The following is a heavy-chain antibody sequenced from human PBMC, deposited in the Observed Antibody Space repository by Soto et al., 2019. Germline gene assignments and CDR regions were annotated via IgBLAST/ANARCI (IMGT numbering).Heavy chain of an antibody. Sequence: PGGSLRLSCAASGFTFSSFAMTWVRQAPGKGLEWVSVTTDSYDTTYYADSVKGRFTISRDNSKNTLFLQMNSLSAEDTAIYYCAKVRDSSGFDAFDIWGRGTMVTVSS. CDR2: TTDSYDTT. J-gene: IGHJ3*02. CDR3: AKVRDSSGFDAFDI. CDR1: GFTFSSFA. D-gene: IGHD3-22*01. V-gene: IGHV3-23*01.